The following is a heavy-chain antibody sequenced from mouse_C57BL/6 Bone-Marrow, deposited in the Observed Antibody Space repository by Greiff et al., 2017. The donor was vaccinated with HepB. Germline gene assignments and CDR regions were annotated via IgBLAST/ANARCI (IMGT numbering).Heavy chain of an antibody. J-gene: IGHJ2*01. CDR3: ARVSLDY. CDR2: ISDGGSYT. V-gene: IGHV5-4*01. D-gene: IGHD6-2*01. CDR1: GFTFSSYA. Sequence: EVHLVESGGGLVKPGGSLKLSCAASGFTFSSYAMSWVRQTPEKRLEWVATISDGGSYTYYPDNVKGRFTISRDNAKNNLYLQMSHLKSEDTAMYYCARVSLDYWGQGTTLTVSS.